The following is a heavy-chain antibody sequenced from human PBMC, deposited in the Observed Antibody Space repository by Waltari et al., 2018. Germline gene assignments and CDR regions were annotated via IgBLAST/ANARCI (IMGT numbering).Heavy chain of an antibody. J-gene: IGHJ4*02. D-gene: IGHD1-26*01. Sequence: DVQVVESGGGLVQPGWSLRLSCLGSGLNFSNYFVHWVRQSPGKGPWWVARINNDGTSMNHAHPVKGRCTSSRDNAKSTAYLQMNSRMGEDTAVDDCSNYDLDIWGQGTLVTGSS. CDR3: SNYDLDI. V-gene: IGHV3-74*01. CDR1: GLNFSNYF. CDR2: INNDGTSM.